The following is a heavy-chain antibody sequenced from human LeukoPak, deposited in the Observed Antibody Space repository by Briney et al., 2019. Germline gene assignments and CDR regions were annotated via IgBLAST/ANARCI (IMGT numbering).Heavy chain of an antibody. CDR1: GGSFSGYY. CDR2: ISGSGGST. D-gene: IGHD3-10*01. J-gene: IGHJ4*02. CDR3: AKAPMARYFDY. V-gene: IGHV3-23*01. Sequence: ETLSLTCAVYGGSFSGYYWSWVRQAPGKGLEWVSAISGSGGSTYYADSVKGRFTISRDNSKNTLYLQMNSLRAEDTAVYYCAKAPMARYFDYWGQGTLVTVSS.